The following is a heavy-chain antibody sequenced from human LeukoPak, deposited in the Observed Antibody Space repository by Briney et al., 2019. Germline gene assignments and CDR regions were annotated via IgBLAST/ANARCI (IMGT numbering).Heavy chain of an antibody. V-gene: IGHV3-30*04. CDR1: GFTFSSYA. J-gene: IGHJ6*03. D-gene: IGHD2-8*01. CDR2: ISYDGSNK. CDR3: AKDRCSNGIGCYYYYMDV. Sequence: GRSLRLSCAASGFTFSSYAMHWVRQAPGKGLEWVAVISYDGSNKYYADSVKGRFTISRDNSKNTLYLQMNSLRAEDTAVYYCAKDRCSNGIGCYYYYMDVWGKGTTVTISS.